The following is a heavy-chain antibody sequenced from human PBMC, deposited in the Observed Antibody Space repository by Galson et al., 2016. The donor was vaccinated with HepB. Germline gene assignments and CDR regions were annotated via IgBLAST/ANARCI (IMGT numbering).Heavy chain of an antibody. V-gene: IGHV5-10-1*01. CDR3: ARHATYYYGSGSDYYFDY. Sequence: SYSPSFQGHVTISADKSISTAYVQWSSLRASDTAIYYCARHATYYYGSGSDYYFDYWGQGTLLTVSS. D-gene: IGHD3-10*01. J-gene: IGHJ4*02.